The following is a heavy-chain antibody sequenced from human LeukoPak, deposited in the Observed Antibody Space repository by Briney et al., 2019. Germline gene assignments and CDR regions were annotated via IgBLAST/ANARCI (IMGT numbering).Heavy chain of an antibody. CDR3: ARGRVHWFDP. J-gene: IGHJ5*02. CDR2: IIPIFGTA. V-gene: IGHV1-69*05. CDR1: GGTFSSYA. D-gene: IGHD2-2*01. Sequence: SSVXVSCKASGGTFSSYAISWVRQAPGQGLEWMGGIIPIFGTANYAQKFQGRVTITTDESTSTAYMELSSLRSEDTAVYYCARGRVHWFDPWGQGTLVTVSS.